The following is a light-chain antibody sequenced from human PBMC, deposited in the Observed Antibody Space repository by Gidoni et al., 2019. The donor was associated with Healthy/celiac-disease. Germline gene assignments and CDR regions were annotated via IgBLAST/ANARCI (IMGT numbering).Light chain of an antibody. Sequence: EKVLTQAPGTLSLSPGERATLSCRASQSVSSSYLAWYQQKPGQAPRLLIYGASSRSTGIPDRFSGRGSGTDFTLTISRLEPEAFAVYYCPQYGRSPPFGQGTKVEI. V-gene: IGKV3-20*01. J-gene: IGKJ1*01. CDR1: QSVSSSY. CDR3: PQYGRSPP. CDR2: GAS.